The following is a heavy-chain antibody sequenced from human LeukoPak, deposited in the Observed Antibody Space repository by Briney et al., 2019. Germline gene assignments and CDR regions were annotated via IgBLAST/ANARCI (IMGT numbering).Heavy chain of an antibody. Sequence: GGSLRLSCAASGFSFGRHWMNWVRKAPGKGLEWVANIRQDGSEKNYVDSVKGRFTISRDNAKNSLFLQMDSLRAEDTAVYYCIVFGDSNHWGQGTLVTVSS. D-gene: IGHD4-17*01. CDR3: IVFGDSNH. J-gene: IGHJ5*02. CDR1: GFSFGRHW. CDR2: IRQDGSEK. V-gene: IGHV3-7*03.